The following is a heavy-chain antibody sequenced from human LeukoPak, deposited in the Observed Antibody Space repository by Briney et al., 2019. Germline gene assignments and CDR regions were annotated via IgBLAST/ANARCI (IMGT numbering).Heavy chain of an antibody. CDR3: ARGYGDYVSGGNFDY. D-gene: IGHD4-17*01. CDR2: IYYSGST. CDR1: GGSISSYY. J-gene: IGHJ4*02. V-gene: IGHV4-59*01. Sequence: SETLSLTCTVSGGSISSYYWSWIRQPPGKGLEWIGYIYYSGSTNYNPSLKSRVTISVDTSKNQFSLKLSSVTAADTAVYYCARGYGDYVSGGNFDYWGQGTLVTVSS.